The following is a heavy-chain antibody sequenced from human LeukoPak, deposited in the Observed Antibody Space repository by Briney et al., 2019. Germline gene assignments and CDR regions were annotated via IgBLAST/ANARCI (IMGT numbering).Heavy chain of an antibody. CDR2: IIPILGTA. Sequence: ASVKVSCKASGYTFTSYGISWVRQAPGQGLEWMGGIIPILGTANYAQKFQGRVTITADESTSTAYMELSSLRSEDTAVYYCARSDGYNMGSFDYWGQGTLVTVSS. D-gene: IGHD5-24*01. CDR3: ARSDGYNMGSFDY. V-gene: IGHV1-69*13. CDR1: GYTFTSYG. J-gene: IGHJ4*02.